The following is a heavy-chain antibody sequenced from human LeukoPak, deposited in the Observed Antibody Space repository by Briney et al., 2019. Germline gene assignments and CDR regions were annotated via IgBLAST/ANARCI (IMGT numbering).Heavy chain of an antibody. CDR1: GFHFRTYN. D-gene: IGHD4-17*01. Sequence: GGSLRLSCVGSGFHFRTYNMNWVRQAPGKGPEWVSGIPSGGTNTYYADSVKGRFTISRDNSKNTLYLQMNSLRAEDTAVYYCARGPTVTHDAFDIWGQGTMVTVSS. J-gene: IGHJ3*02. CDR2: IPSGGTNT. CDR3: ARGPTVTHDAFDI. V-gene: IGHV3-23*01.